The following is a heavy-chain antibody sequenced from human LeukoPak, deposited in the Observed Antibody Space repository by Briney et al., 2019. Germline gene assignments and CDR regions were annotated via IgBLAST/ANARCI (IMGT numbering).Heavy chain of an antibody. Sequence: GGSLRLSCAASGFTFSSYWMSWVRQAPGKGLEWVANIKQDGSEKYYEDSVKGRFTISRDNAKNSMYLQMNSLRVEDTAVYYCARDVGQLVRGDFQHWGQGTLVTVSS. J-gene: IGHJ1*01. CDR3: ARDVGQLVRGDFQH. CDR1: GFTFSSYW. CDR2: IKQDGSEK. V-gene: IGHV3-7*03. D-gene: IGHD6-6*01.